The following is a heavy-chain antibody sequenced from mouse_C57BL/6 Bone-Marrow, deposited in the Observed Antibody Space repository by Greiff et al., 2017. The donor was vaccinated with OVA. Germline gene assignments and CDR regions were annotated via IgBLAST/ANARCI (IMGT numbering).Heavy chain of an antibody. J-gene: IGHJ1*03. CDR2: IDPSDSYT. D-gene: IGHD4-1*01. Sequence: QVQLQQPGAELVRPGTSVKLSCKASGYDFTSYWMHWVKQRPGQGLEWIGVIDPSDSYTNYNQKFKGKATLTVDTSSSTAYMQLSSLTSEDSAVYYCARRNGTRYFDVWGTGTTVTVSS. CDR1: GYDFTSYW. V-gene: IGHV1-59*01. CDR3: ARRNGTRYFDV.